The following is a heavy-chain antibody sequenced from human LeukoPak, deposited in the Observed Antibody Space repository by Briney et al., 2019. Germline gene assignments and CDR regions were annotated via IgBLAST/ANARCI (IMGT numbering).Heavy chain of an antibody. V-gene: IGHV3-49*04. CDR2: IRSKASGETT. CDR3: TRDGSYYYYYYMDV. D-gene: IGHD1-26*01. Sequence: GGSLRLSCTGSGFTFGDYSMTWVRQAPAKGLEWVGFIRSKASGETTEYAASVKGRFTISRDDSKNVAYLQMNSLKTEDTAVYYCTRDGSYYYYYYMDVWGTGTTVTVSS. J-gene: IGHJ6*03. CDR1: GFTFGDYS.